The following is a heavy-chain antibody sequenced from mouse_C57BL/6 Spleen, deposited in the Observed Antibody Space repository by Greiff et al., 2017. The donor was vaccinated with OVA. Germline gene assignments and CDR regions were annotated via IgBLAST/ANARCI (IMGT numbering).Heavy chain of an antibody. J-gene: IGHJ1*03. V-gene: IGHV6-3*01. Sequence: EVKVEESGGGLVQPGGSMKHSCVASGFTFSNYWMNWVRQSPEKGLEWVAQIRLKSDNYASHYAESVKGRFTISRDDSKRSFYLQMNNLRAEDTGIYYCTGGRWYFDVWGTGTTVTVSS. CDR2: IRLKSDNYAS. CDR3: TGGRWYFDV. CDR1: GFTFSNYW.